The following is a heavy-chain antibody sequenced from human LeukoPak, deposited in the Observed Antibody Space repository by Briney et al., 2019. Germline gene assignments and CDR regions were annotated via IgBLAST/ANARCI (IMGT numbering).Heavy chain of an antibody. D-gene: IGHD6-13*01. Sequence: TGGSPRLSCAASGFTFSSYAMSWVRQAPGKGLGWVSAISGSGGSTYYADSVKGRFTISRDNSKNTLYLQMNSLRAEDTAVYYCAKDPPYSSSWYQGRSDFDYWGQGTLVTVSS. V-gene: IGHV3-23*01. J-gene: IGHJ4*02. CDR2: ISGSGGST. CDR1: GFTFSSYA. CDR3: AKDPPYSSSWYQGRSDFDY.